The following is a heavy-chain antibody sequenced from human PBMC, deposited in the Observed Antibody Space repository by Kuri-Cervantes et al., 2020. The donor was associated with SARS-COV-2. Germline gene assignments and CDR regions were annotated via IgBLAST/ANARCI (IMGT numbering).Heavy chain of an antibody. Sequence: GGSLRLSCAASGLTFSDYYMSWIRQAPGKGLEWVSYISSSGSTIYYADSVKGRFTISRDSAKNSLYLQMNSLRAEDTAVYYCARGVVPAAIRYYYYYYYMDVWGKGTTVTVSS. J-gene: IGHJ6*03. CDR2: ISSSGSTI. CDR3: ARGVVPAAIRYYYYYYYMDV. D-gene: IGHD2-2*02. V-gene: IGHV3-11*04. CDR1: GLTFSDYY.